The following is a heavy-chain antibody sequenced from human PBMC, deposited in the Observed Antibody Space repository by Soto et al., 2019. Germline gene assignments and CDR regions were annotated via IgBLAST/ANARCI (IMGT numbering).Heavy chain of an antibody. D-gene: IGHD6-19*01. CDR3: ARDSVAGAMDV. V-gene: IGHV4-4*07. J-gene: IGHJ6*02. Sequence: PSATLSLTCTVSGDSRSRFYWSWVRQSAGKGLEWIGRIYTSGSTTYNPSLQSRVTMSLDTSKNQLSLKLSSVTAADTAVYYCARDSVAGAMDVWGQGTTVTVSS. CDR2: IYTSGST. CDR1: GDSRSRFY.